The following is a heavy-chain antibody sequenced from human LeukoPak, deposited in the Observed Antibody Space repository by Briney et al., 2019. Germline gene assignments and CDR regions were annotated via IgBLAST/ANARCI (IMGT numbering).Heavy chain of an antibody. V-gene: IGHV3-15*01. CDR2: IKSKTDGGPT. CDR1: GFTFSNAW. CDR3: TTDFSTVSDY. Sequence: GGSLRLSCAASGFTFSNAWMSWVRQAPGKGLEWVGRIKSKTDGGPTDYAAPVKGRFTISRDDSKNTLYLQMNSLKTEDTAVYYCTTDFSTVSDYWGQGTLVTVSS. D-gene: IGHD4-17*01. J-gene: IGHJ4*02.